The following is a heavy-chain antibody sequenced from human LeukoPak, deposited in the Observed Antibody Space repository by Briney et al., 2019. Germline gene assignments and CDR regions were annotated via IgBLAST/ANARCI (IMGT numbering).Heavy chain of an antibody. CDR1: GFTVSNNY. D-gene: IGHD3-22*01. V-gene: IGHV3-66*01. CDR3: AKDYYDSSGYYGNYFDY. J-gene: IGHJ4*02. CDR2: IYSGGST. Sequence: GGSLRLSCAASGFTVSNNYMTWVRQAPGKGLGWVSLIYSGGSTYYADSVKGRFTISRDNSKNTLYLQMNSLRAEDTAVYYCAKDYYDSSGYYGNYFDYWGQGTLVTVSS.